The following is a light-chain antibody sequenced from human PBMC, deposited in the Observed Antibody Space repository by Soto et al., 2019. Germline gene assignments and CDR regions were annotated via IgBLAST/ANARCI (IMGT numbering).Light chain of an antibody. CDR2: AAS. J-gene: IGKJ1*01. CDR1: QSISSY. CDR3: QQSYSTPP. V-gene: IGKV1-39*01. Sequence: DIQLTQSLCSLSASVGDRVAITWRASQSISSYLNWYQQKPGKAPKLLIYAASSLQSGVPSRFSGSGSGTDFTLTISSLQPEDFATYYCQQSYSTPPFGQGTKVDIK.